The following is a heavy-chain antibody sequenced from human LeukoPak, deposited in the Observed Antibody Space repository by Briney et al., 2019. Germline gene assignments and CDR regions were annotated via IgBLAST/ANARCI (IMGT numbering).Heavy chain of an antibody. CDR1: GFTFSSYA. V-gene: IGHV3-23*01. CDR3: AKSGYDSSGYYYLDY. Sequence: GGSLTLPCAASGFTFSSYAMSWVRQAPGKGLEWVSAISGSGGSTYYADSVKGRFTITRDNSKNTLYLQMNSLRAEDTAVYYCAKSGYDSSGYYYLDYWGQGTLVTVSS. CDR2: ISGSGGST. J-gene: IGHJ4*02. D-gene: IGHD3-22*01.